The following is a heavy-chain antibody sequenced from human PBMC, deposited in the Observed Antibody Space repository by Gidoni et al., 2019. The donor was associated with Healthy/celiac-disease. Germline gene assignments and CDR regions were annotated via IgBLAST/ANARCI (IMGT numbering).Heavy chain of an antibody. CDR2: IYHSGST. CDR1: GYSISSGYY. J-gene: IGHJ5*02. Sequence: QVQLQESGPGLVKPSETLSLTCAVSGYSISSGYYWGWIRQPPGKGLEWIGSIYHSGSTYYNPSLKSRVTISVDTSKNQFSLKLSSVTAADTAVYYCARGDYGDLTNWFDPWGQGTLVTVSS. V-gene: IGHV4-38-2*01. D-gene: IGHD4-17*01. CDR3: ARGDYGDLTNWFDP.